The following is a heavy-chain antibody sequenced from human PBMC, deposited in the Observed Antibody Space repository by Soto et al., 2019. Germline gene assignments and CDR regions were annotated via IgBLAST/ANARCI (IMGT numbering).Heavy chain of an antibody. V-gene: IGHV4-39*01. Sequence: QLQLQESGPGLVKPSETLSLTCTVSGGSISSSSYYWGWIRQPPGKGLEWIGSIYYSGSTYYNPSLKSRVNIPVDTSKNQFSLKLSSVTAADTAVYYCARHRRRIAARPGGYFDYWGQGTLVTVSS. J-gene: IGHJ4*02. D-gene: IGHD6-6*01. CDR3: ARHRRRIAARPGGYFDY. CDR1: GGSISSSSYY. CDR2: IYYSGST.